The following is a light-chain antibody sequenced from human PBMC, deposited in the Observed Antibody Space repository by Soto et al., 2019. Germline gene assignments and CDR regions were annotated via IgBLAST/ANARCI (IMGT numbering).Light chain of an antibody. CDR2: DAS. Sequence: VLNQSPATLSLSPGESVTLTCTTNQSVDSYFAWYQQKRGLPPRLLIYDASNRAIGIPARFSGRGSETDFSLTISSLEPEDFAVYYCQQRGTWPPTFGRGTRLEI. V-gene: IGKV3-11*01. J-gene: IGKJ5*01. CDR3: QQRGTWPPT. CDR1: QSVDSY.